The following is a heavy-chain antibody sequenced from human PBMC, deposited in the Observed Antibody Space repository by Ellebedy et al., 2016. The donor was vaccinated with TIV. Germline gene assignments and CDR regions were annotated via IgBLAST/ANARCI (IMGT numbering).Heavy chain of an antibody. V-gene: IGHV3-33*08. Sequence: GGSLRLSCAASGIAVRSNGMSWVRQAPGKGLEWVAVIWYDGSNKYYADSVKGRFTISRDNSKNTLYLQMNSLRAEDTAVYYCARDRSSGWYYFDYWGQGTLVTVSS. CDR1: GIAVRSNG. CDR3: ARDRSSGWYYFDY. CDR2: IWYDGSNK. D-gene: IGHD6-19*01. J-gene: IGHJ4*02.